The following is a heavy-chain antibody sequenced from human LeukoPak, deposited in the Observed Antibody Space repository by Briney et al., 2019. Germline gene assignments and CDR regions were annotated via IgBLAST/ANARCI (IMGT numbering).Heavy chain of an antibody. J-gene: IGHJ4*02. CDR2: IKSKTDGGTT. CDR3: TTVKARDAKYDSSGYYTV. Sequence: PGGSLRLSCAASGFTFSNAWMSWVRQAPGKGLEWVGRIKSKTDGGTTDYAAPVKGRFTISRDDSKNTLYLQMNSLKTEDTAVYYCTTVKARDAKYDSSGYYTVWGQGTLVTVSS. CDR1: GFTFSNAW. D-gene: IGHD3-22*01. V-gene: IGHV3-15*01.